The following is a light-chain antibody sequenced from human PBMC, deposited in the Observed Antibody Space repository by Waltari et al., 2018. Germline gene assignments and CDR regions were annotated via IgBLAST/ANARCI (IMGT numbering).Light chain of an antibody. CDR2: EVN. Sequence: QLALTQLASVSESPGQSITIPCIATSSAVGIFNLVSWFQQYPYKAPKLIIFEVNKRPSGVSNRFSGSKSGNTASLTISGLQAEDEADYYCCSYAGSGIYVFGSGAKVTVL. V-gene: IGLV2-23*02. CDR1: SSAVGIFNL. J-gene: IGLJ1*01. CDR3: CSYAGSGIYV.